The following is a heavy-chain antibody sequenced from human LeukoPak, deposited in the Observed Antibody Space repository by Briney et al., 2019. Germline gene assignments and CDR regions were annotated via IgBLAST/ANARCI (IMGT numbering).Heavy chain of an antibody. V-gene: IGHV4-61*02. CDR1: GGSISSDSRH. CDR2: IYGSGYA. D-gene: IGHD3-10*01. Sequence: SETLSLTCTVSGGSISSDSRHWSWIRQPAGKGLEWIGRIYGSGYANYNPSLKSRVTMSVDTSKNQFSLKLDSVTASDTAVYYCAREVLIINWFDHWGQGTLVTVSS. CDR3: AREVLIINWFDH. J-gene: IGHJ5*02.